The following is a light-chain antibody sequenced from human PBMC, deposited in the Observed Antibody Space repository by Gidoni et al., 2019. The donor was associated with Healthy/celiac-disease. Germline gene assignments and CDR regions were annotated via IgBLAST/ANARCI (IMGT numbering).Light chain of an antibody. V-gene: IGKV1-39*01. CDR1: QSISSY. CDR3: QQSYSTPP. Sequence: DIQMTQSPSSLSASVGDRVTITCRASQSISSYLNWYQQKPGKAPKLLIYAASSLQSGVPSRFSGSGSGTDFTLTISSLQPEDFATYYCQQSYSTPPFXPXTKVXIK. J-gene: IGKJ3*01. CDR2: AAS.